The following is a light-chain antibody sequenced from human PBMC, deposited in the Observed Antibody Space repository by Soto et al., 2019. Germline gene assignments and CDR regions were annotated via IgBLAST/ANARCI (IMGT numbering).Light chain of an antibody. V-gene: IGKV3-11*01. CDR1: QSVASY. CDR3: KQRGIWCLS. Sequence: EVVLTQSPATLSLSPEERATLSCRASQSVASYLAWYQQKPGQAPRLLIYDASSRSTGIPSRFSGSGSWPDFTLTIMYLEPQEFGVYSCKQRGIWCLSFGQGTTLQTK. CDR2: DAS. J-gene: IGKJ2*01.